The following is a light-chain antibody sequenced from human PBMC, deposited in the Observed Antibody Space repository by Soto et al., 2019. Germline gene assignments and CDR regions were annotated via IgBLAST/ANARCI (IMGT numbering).Light chain of an antibody. CDR1: RDIRND. J-gene: IGKJ1*01. CDR3: LQDSDFPWT. CDR2: AAS. V-gene: IGKV1-6*01. Sequence: AIQMTQSPSSLSASVGDRVTISCRASRDIRNDLGWYQQKSGEAPNLLIFAASNLQDGVPSRFSGSGSGVDFTLTISSLQPEDFATYYCLQDSDFPWTFGQGTKVEVK.